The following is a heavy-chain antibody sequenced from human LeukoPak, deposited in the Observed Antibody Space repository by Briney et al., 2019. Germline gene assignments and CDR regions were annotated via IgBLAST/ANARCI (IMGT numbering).Heavy chain of an antibody. CDR1: GGSISSYY. J-gene: IGHJ5*02. CDR2: IYYTGNT. Sequence: SETLSLTCTVSGGSISSYYWSWVRQPPGKGLEWIGEIYYTGNTNYNPSLKSRVTISVDKSNNQFSLNLSSVTAADTAVYYCAKSNAWDWFDPWGQGTLVTVSS. V-gene: IGHV4-59*12. CDR3: AKSNAWDWFDP. D-gene: IGHD4-11*01.